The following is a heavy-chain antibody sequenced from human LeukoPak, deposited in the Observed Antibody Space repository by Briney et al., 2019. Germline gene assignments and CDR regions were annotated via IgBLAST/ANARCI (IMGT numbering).Heavy chain of an antibody. CDR1: GGSISRYY. J-gene: IGHJ4*02. Sequence: PSQTLSLTCTVSGGSISRYYWSWIRQHPGRALGYNGYIYYSGSTNYNPSLKSRVTISVDTSKNQFSLKLNSVSAADTAVYYCARLGFSDGSDNWLSDNWGQGTLVTVSS. CDR3: ARLGFSDGSDNWLSDN. CDR2: IYYSGST. V-gene: IGHV4-59*01. D-gene: IGHD3-10*01.